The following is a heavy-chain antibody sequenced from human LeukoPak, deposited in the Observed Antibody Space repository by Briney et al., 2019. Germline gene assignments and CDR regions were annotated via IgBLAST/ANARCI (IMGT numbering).Heavy chain of an antibody. J-gene: IGHJ2*01. Sequence: SETLSLTYTVSGGSISSSSYYWGWIRQPPGKGLEWIGSIYYSGSTYYNPSLKSRVTISVDTSKNQFSLKLSSVTAADTAVYYCARAKSTVHWYFDLWGRGTLVTVSS. CDR3: ARAKSTVHWYFDL. CDR1: GGSISSSSYY. V-gene: IGHV4-39*01. D-gene: IGHD4-17*01. CDR2: IYYSGST.